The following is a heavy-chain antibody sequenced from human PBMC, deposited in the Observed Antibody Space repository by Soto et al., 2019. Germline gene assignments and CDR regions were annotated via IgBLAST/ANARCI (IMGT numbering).Heavy chain of an antibody. J-gene: IGHJ4*02. CDR3: VKDNRGSY. D-gene: IGHD3-10*01. CDR2: ISQDGSER. Sequence: EVQLVESGGGLVQPGGSLRLSCAASGFTFSTCWMMWVRQAPGKGLEWVANISQDGSERYYVDSVKGRFTISRDNAKNSLYLQMNSLRAEDTAVYYCVKDNRGSYWGQGTLVTVSS. CDR1: GFTFSTCW. V-gene: IGHV3-7*01.